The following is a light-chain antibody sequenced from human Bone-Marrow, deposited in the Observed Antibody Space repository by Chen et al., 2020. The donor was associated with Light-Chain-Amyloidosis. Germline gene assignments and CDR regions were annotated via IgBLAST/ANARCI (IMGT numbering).Light chain of an antibody. CDR1: QTISSNY. Sequence: EIVLTQSPGTLSLSLGEGANLSCRASQTISSNYLTWYQQKFGQAPRLLIDGSSSRATGIPDRFTGSGSGTDFTLTINRLEPEDFAMYYCQQYGTSPLTFGGGTKVEIK. CDR3: QQYGTSPLT. V-gene: IGKV3-20*01. J-gene: IGKJ4*01. CDR2: GSS.